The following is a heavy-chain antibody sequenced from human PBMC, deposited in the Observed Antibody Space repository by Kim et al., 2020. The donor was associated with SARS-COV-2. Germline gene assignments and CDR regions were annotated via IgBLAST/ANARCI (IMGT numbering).Heavy chain of an antibody. D-gene: IGHD3-9*01. J-gene: IGHJ4*02. V-gene: IGHV4-39*01. CDR1: GGSINSSRYY. Sequence: SETLSLTCTVSGGSINSSRYYWGWIRQPPGKGLEWIGSIYYSGSTYYNPSLKSRLTISVYTSKNQFSLSLNSVTAADTAVYYCARGHVDWFWDYWGQGTLIAFSS. CDR2: IYYSGST. CDR3: ARGHVDWFWDY.